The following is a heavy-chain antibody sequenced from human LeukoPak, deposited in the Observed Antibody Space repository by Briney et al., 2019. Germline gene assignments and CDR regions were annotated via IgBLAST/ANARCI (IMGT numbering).Heavy chain of an antibody. CDR3: ARAPHFFDTSGSRYYFDS. Sequence: PSETLSLTCTVSGGSISSSSYYWGWIRQPPGKGLEWIGSIYYSGSTYSNPSLQSRVTISVDTSKNQFSLHLSSVTAAATAVYYCARAPHFFDTSGSRYYFDSWGQGALVTVPS. D-gene: IGHD3-22*01. J-gene: IGHJ4*02. CDR1: GGSISSSSYY. V-gene: IGHV4-39*07. CDR2: IYYSGST.